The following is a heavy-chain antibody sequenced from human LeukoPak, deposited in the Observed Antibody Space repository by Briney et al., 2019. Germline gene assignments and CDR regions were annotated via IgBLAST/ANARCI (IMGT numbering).Heavy chain of an antibody. J-gene: IGHJ4*02. CDR3: ATSSPGGGYSYGYDY. V-gene: IGHV1-24*01. Sequence: ASVKVSCKVSGYTLTELSMHWVRQAPGKGLEWMGGFDPEDGETIYAQKFQGRVTMTEDTSTDTAYMEPSSLRSKDTAVYYCATSSPGGGYSYGYDYWGQGTLVTVSS. CDR1: GYTLTELS. D-gene: IGHD5-18*01. CDR2: FDPEDGET.